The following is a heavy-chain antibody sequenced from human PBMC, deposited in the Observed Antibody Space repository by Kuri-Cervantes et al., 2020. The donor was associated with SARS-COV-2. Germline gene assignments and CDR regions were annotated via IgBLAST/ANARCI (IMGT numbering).Heavy chain of an antibody. Sequence: GESLKISCAASGFTFSSYAMHWVRQAPGKGLEWVAVISYDGSNKYYADSVKGRFTISRDNSKNTLYLQMNSLRVEDTAVYYCARVEVTILSADYWGQGTLVTVSS. CDR1: GFTFSSYA. D-gene: IGHD3-3*01. CDR2: ISYDGSNK. CDR3: ARVEVTILSADY. V-gene: IGHV3-30-3*01. J-gene: IGHJ4*02.